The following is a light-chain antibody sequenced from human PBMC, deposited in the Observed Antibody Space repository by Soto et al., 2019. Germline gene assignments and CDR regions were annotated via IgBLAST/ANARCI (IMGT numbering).Light chain of an antibody. CDR3: QQYNSYSST. J-gene: IGKJ1*01. CDR1: QDVRSD. CDR2: AAS. V-gene: IGKV1-17*01. Sequence: DIQMTQSPSSLSASVGHTVTITCRASQDVRSDLGWYQHKPGKAPKRLIYAASRLQGGVPSRFSGSGSGTEFTLTISSLQPDDFATYYCQQYNSYSSTFGQGTKVEIK.